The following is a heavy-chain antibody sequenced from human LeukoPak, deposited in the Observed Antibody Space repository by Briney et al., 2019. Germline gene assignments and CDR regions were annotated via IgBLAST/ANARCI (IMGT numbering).Heavy chain of an antibody. V-gene: IGHV1-2*06. CDR3: ARVGYYERSGYYEY. J-gene: IGHJ4*02. CDR1: GYTFTDYY. Sequence: ASVKVSCKASGYTFTDYYMHWVRQAPGQGLEWMGRINPNSGGTNYAQKFQGRVTMTRDTSISTVYMELSRLRSDDTAVYYCARVGYYERSGYYEYWGQGTLVTVSS. D-gene: IGHD3-22*01. CDR2: INPNSGGT.